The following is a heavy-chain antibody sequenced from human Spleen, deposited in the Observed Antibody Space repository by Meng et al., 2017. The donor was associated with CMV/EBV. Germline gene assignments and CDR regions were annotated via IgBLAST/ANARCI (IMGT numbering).Heavy chain of an antibody. CDR1: GFTFSSYA. V-gene: IGHV3-30-3*01. CDR2: ISYDGSNK. CDR3: ARDRNGMDV. J-gene: IGHJ6*02. Sequence: GESLKISCAASGFTFSSYAMHWVRQAPGKGLEWVAVISYDGSNKYYADSVKGRFTISRENSKNTLYLQMNSLRAGDTAVYYCARDRNGMDVWGQGTTVTVSS.